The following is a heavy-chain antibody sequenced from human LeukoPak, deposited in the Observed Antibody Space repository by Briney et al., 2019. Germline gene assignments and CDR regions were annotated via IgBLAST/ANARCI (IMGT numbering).Heavy chain of an antibody. CDR2: IYTSGST. CDR3: ARDPGSSSWYSNWFDP. CDR1: GGSISSYY. V-gene: IGHV4-4*07. Sequence: SETLSLTCTVSGGSISSYYWSWIRQPAGKGLEWIGRIYTSGSTNYNPSLKSRVTMSVDTSKNQFSLKLSSVTAADTAVYYCARDPGSSSWYSNWFDPWGQGTLVTVSS. J-gene: IGHJ5*02. D-gene: IGHD6-13*01.